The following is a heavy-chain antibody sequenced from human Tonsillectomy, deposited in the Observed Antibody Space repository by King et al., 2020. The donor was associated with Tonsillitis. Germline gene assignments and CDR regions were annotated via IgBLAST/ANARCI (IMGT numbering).Heavy chain of an antibody. V-gene: IGHV4-59*01. CDR3: AREDSSSWHFDY. D-gene: IGHD6-13*01. CDR2: IYYSRST. J-gene: IGHJ4*02. Sequence: QLQESGPGLVKPSETLSLTCTVSGGSISSYYWSWFRQPPGKGLEWIGYIYYSRSTNYNPSLKSRVTISVDTSKNQFSLKLSSVTAADTAVYYCAREDSSSWHFDYWGQGTLVTVSS. CDR1: GGSISSYY.